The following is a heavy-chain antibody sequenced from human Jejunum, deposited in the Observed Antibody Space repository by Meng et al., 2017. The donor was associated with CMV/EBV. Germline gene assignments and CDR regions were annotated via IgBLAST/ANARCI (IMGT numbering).Heavy chain of an antibody. D-gene: IGHD1-1*01. Sequence: TFNSYWMTWVRQAPGKGLEWVANIRQDGGEKYYVDSVTGRFTISRDNAKNSLYLQMNSLKASDTAIYYCARQDTLATNRFYQGMDVWGQGTTVTVSS. CDR2: IRQDGGEK. V-gene: IGHV3-7*03. J-gene: IGHJ6*02. CDR1: TFNSYW. CDR3: ARQDTLATNRFYQGMDV.